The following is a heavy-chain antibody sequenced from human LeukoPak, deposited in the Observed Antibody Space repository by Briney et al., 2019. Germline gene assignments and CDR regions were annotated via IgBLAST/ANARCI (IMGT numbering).Heavy chain of an antibody. D-gene: IGHD3-22*01. Sequence: GGSLRLSCAASGFNVNSNYMSWVRQSPGKGLEWVSVTNIDGSTYYADSVKGRFTISRENAKNSLYLQMNSLRAGDTAVYYCVRASSGFDYWGQGILVAISS. V-gene: IGHV3-53*03. CDR1: GFNVNSNY. CDR2: TNIDGST. CDR3: VRASSGFDY. J-gene: IGHJ4*02.